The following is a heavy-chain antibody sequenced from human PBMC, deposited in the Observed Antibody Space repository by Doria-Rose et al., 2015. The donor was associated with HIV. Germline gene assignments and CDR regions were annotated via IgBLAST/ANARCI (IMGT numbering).Heavy chain of an antibody. J-gene: IGHJ4*02. V-gene: IGHV2-26*01. CDR2: IFSDDER. D-gene: IGHD6-13*01. CDR1: GVSLSSPGMG. Sequence: QITLKESGPVLVKPTETLTPTCTVSGVSLSSPGMGVSWIRQPPGKALEWLANIFSDDERSYKTSLKSRLTLSRGTSKSQVVLPMPDMDHVDTATYYCARIKSSRWYHKSYFDFWGQGTLVIVSA. CDR3: ARIKSSRWYHKSYFDF.